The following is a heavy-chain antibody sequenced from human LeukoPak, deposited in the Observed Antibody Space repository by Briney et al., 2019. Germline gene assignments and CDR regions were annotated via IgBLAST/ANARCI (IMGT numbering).Heavy chain of an antibody. CDR3: AKDFGRNLGGPGY. CDR1: GFTFSRYA. D-gene: IGHD3-10*01. J-gene: IGHJ4*02. Sequence: GRSLRLSCAASGFTFSRYAMHWVRQAPGKGLEWVSAISGSGGSTYYADSVKGRFAISRDDSKSTLYLQMNSLRGEDTAVYYCAKDFGRNLGGPGYWGRGTLVIVSS. CDR2: ISGSGGST. V-gene: IGHV3-23*01.